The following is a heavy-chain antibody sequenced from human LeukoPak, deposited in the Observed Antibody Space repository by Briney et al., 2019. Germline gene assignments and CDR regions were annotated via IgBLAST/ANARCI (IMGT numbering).Heavy chain of an antibody. Sequence: ASVKVSCKASGYTFTSYYMHWVRQAPGQGLEWMGIINPSGGSTSYAQKFQGRVTMTRDTSTSTVYMELSSLRSEDTAVYYCARTYCSGGSCPRALGYWGQGTLVTVSS. D-gene: IGHD2-15*01. CDR3: ARTYCSGGSCPRALGY. V-gene: IGHV1-46*01. CDR2: INPSGGST. J-gene: IGHJ4*02. CDR1: GYTFTSYY.